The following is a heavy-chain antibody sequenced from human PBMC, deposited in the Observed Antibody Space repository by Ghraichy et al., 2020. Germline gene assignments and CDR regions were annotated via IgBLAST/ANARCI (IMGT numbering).Heavy chain of an antibody. CDR3: ARGRGI. Sequence: SETLSLTCAVYGGSFSGYYWSWIRQPPGKGLEWIGEINHSGSTNYNPSLKSRVTISVDTSKNQFSLKLSSVTAADTAVYYCARGRGIWGQGTMVTVSS. CDR1: GGSFSGYY. CDR2: INHSGST. D-gene: IGHD3-16*01. J-gene: IGHJ3*02. V-gene: IGHV4-34*01.